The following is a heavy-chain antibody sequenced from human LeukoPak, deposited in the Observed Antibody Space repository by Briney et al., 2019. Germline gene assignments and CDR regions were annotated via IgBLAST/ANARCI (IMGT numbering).Heavy chain of an antibody. CDR2: IYYSGST. V-gene: IGHV4-39*07. CDR3: ARDSSPRGTY. Sequence: PSETLSLTCTVSGGSISSSSYYWGWIRQPPGKGLEWIGSIYYSGSTYYNPSLKSRVTISVDTSKNQFSLKLSSVTAADTAVYYCARDSSPRGTYWGQGTLVTVSS. D-gene: IGHD3-16*01. CDR1: GGSISSSSYY. J-gene: IGHJ4*02.